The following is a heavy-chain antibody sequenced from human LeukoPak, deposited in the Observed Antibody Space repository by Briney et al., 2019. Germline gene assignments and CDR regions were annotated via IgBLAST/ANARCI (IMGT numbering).Heavy chain of an antibody. Sequence: PGGSLRLSCAASGFTFSSYEMNWVRQAPGKGLVWVSRINSDGSSTTYADSVKGRFTISRDNAKNSLYLQMNTLRAEDTAVYYCARDRHKYNYDSGGYPPYWGQGTLVTVSS. V-gene: IGHV3-74*01. J-gene: IGHJ4*02. D-gene: IGHD3-22*01. CDR1: GFTFSSYE. CDR2: INSDGSST. CDR3: ARDRHKYNYDSGGYPPY.